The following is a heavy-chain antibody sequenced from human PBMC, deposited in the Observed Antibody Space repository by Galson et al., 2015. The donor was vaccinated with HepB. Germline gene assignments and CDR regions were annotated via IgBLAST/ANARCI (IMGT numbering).Heavy chain of an antibody. CDR1: GYTFTRYA. D-gene: IGHD1-26*01. J-gene: IGHJ5*02. CDR3: TRDRLPGIYRRWFDP. V-gene: IGHV1-18*01. CDR2: ISGYNGNT. Sequence: SVKVSCKASGYTFTRYAFSWVRQAPGQGLEWMGWISGYNGNTKYAQKFQGRVTMTTDTSASTAYMELRSLRSDDTAVYYCTRDRLPGIYRRWFDPWGQGTLVTVSS.